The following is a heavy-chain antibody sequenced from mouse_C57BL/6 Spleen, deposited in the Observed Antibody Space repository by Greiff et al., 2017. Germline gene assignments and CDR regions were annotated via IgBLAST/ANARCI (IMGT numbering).Heavy chain of an antibody. CDR3: ARTYYDYDVNYAMDY. V-gene: IGHV1-42*01. J-gene: IGHJ4*01. D-gene: IGHD2-4*01. CDR1: GYSFTGYY. Sequence: EVKLQESGPELVKPGASVKISCKASGYSFTGYYMNWVKQSPEKSLEWIGEINPSTGGTTYNQKFKAKATLTVDKSSSTAYMQLKSLTSEDSAVYYCARTYYDYDVNYAMDYWGQGTSVTVSS. CDR2: INPSTGGT.